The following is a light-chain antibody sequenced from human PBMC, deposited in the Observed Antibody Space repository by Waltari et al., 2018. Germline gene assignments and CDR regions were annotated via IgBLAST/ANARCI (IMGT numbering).Light chain of an antibody. CDR1: SGSISATSY. CDR2: KAS. J-gene: IGLJ3*02. Sequence: QTVVTQEPSLSVSPGGTVTLTCALSSGSISATSYATWYQQTPGQAPRTLVYKASPRSSGVPDRFSGSILENKASLTITGAQADDECDYYCALYMGGGIWVFGGGTKLTVL. V-gene: IGLV8-61*01. CDR3: ALYMGGGIWV.